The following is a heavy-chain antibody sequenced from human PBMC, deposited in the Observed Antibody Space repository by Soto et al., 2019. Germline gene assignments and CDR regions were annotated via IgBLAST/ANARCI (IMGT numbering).Heavy chain of an antibody. CDR1: GFTFGDYA. CDR2: IRSKAYGGTT. CDR3: TRSPPHLRSGWYGYYFDY. V-gene: IGHV3-49*04. D-gene: IGHD6-19*01. Sequence: GGSLRLSCTASGFTFGDYAMSWVRQAPGKGLEWVGFIRSKAYGGTTEYAASVKGRFTISRDDSKSIAYLQMNSLKTEDTAVYYCTRSPPHLRSGWYGYYFDYWGQGTPVTVSS. J-gene: IGHJ4*02.